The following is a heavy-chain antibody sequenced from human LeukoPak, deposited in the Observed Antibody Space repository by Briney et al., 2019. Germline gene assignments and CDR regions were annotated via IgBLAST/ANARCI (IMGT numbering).Heavy chain of an antibody. J-gene: IGHJ4*02. CDR1: GFTFSSYA. CDR3: AKVGPETYYYDSSGYYSD. Sequence: GGSLRLSCAASGFTFSSYAMSWVRQAPGKGLEWDPAISGSGGSTYYADSVKGRFTISRDNSKNTLYLQMNSLRAEDTAVYYCAKVGPETYYYDSSGYYSDWGQGTLVTVSS. D-gene: IGHD3-22*01. CDR2: ISGSGGST. V-gene: IGHV3-23*01.